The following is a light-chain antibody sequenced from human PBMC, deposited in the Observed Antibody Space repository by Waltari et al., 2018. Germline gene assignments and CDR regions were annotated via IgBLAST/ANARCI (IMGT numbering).Light chain of an antibody. Sequence: EIVLTQSPATLSLSPGERATLSCRASQSVDMYLPWYQQRPCQAPRLLIYDTSNRATDIPARFSGSGSETDFSLTISSLEPEDFAVYYCQQRRNWPLTFGGGTKVEIK. J-gene: IGKJ4*01. V-gene: IGKV3-11*01. CDR3: QQRRNWPLT. CDR1: QSVDMY. CDR2: DTS.